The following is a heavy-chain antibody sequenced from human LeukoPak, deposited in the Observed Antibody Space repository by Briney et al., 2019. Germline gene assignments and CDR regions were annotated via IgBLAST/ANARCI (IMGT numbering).Heavy chain of an antibody. V-gene: IGHV4-59*01. CDR2: IYYSGST. Sequence: KTSETLSLTCTVSGGSISSYYWSWIRQPPGKGLEWIGYIYYSGSTNYNPSLKSRVTISVDTSKNQFSLKLSSVTAADTAVYYCARGRSVAGQYYFDYWGQGTLVTVSS. J-gene: IGHJ4*02. CDR3: ARGRSVAGQYYFDY. CDR1: GGSISSYY. D-gene: IGHD6-19*01.